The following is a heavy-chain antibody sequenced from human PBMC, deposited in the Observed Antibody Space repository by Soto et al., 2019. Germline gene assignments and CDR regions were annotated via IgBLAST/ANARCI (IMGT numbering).Heavy chain of an antibody. Sequence: EVQLVESGGGSVQPGGSLRLSCAASGFTFNSYWGHWVRQVPGKGLVWLPRINMDGTRTNYADSVKGRFAISRDNAKNTVYLQMNSLGVEDSAAYYCARGGLGSYLLDYWGQGTLVSVSS. J-gene: IGHJ4*02. D-gene: IGHD3-10*01. V-gene: IGHV3-74*01. CDR1: GFTFNSYW. CDR3: ARGGLGSYLLDY. CDR2: INMDGTRT.